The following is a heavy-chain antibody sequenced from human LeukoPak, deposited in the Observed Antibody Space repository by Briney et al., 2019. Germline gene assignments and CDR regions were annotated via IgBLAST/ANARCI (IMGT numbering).Heavy chain of an antibody. CDR3: ARAVARSWYITN. D-gene: IGHD6-13*01. CDR1: GGSISSYY. V-gene: IGHV4-59*12. CDR2: IYYSGST. Sequence: SETLSLTCTVSGGSISSYYWSWIRQPPGKGLEWIGYIYYSGSTNYNPSLKSRVTISVDTSKNQFSLKLSSVSAADTAVYYCARAVARSWYITNWGQGTLVTVSS. J-gene: IGHJ4*02.